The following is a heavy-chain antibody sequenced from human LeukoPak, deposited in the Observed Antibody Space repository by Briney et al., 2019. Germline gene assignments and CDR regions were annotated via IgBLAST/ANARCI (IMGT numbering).Heavy chain of an antibody. CDR2: IYSGGST. CDR1: GFTVSSNY. D-gene: IGHD2-21*02. V-gene: IGHV3-53*01. Sequence: GGSLRLSCAASGFTVSSNYMSWVRQAPGKGLEWVSVIYSGGSTYYADSVKGRFTIPRDNSKNTLYLQMNSLRAEDTAVYYCARATAIDYFDYWGQGTLVTVSS. CDR3: ARATAIDYFDY. J-gene: IGHJ4*02.